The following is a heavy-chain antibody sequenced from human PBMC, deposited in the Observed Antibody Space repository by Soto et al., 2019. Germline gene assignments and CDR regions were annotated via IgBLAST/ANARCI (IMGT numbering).Heavy chain of an antibody. D-gene: IGHD2-8*01. CDR1: RFTFSSYG. Sequence: GGSLRLSCAASRFTFSSYGMSWVRQAPGKGLEWVSVISGSGGSTYYADSVKGRFTLSRDNSKNTVYLQMNSLRAEDTAVYYCAKDSPVGVPLMRDLHDWGQGTLVTVSS. CDR3: AKDSPVGVPLMRDLHD. J-gene: IGHJ1*01. V-gene: IGHV3-23*01. CDR2: ISGSGGST.